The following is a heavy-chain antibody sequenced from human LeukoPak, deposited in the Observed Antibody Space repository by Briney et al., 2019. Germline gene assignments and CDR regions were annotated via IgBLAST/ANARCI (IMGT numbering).Heavy chain of an antibody. D-gene: IGHD3-10*01. CDR2: IYSGGST. Sequence: GGSLRLSCAASGFTVSSNYTSWVRQAPGKGLEWVSVIYSGGSTYYADSVKGRFTISRDNSKNTLYLQVNSLRAEDTAVYYCARDRWDYGSGFWYFDLWGRGTLVTVSS. CDR3: ARDRWDYGSGFWYFDL. J-gene: IGHJ2*01. CDR1: GFTVSSNY. V-gene: IGHV3-53*01.